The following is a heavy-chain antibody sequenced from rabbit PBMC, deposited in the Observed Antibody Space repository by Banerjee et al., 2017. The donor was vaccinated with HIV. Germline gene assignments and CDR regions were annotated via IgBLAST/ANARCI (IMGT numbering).Heavy chain of an antibody. J-gene: IGHJ3*01. CDR2: IYTGGSGST. D-gene: IGHD2-1*01. V-gene: IGHV1S40*01. CDR1: GFSFSSSYY. CDR3: ARGSATMTMVITGYYLSL. Sequence: QSLQESGGGLVQPEGSLPLTCTASGFSFSSSYYMFWVRQAPGTGLEWIGCIYTGGSGSTAYASWAKGRFTVSKTSSTTVTLQLNSLTAADTATYFCARGSATMTMVITGYYLSLWDQGTLVTVS.